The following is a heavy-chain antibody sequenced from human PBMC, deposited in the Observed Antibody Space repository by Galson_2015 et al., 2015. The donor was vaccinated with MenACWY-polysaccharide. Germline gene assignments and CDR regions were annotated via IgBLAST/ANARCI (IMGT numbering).Heavy chain of an antibody. D-gene: IGHD6-6*01. CDR2: MTNNGGSM. V-gene: IGHV3-23*01. J-gene: IGHJ5*02. Sequence: SLRLSCAAPGFTFKSFAMSWVRQAPGGGLEWVSSMTNNGGSMYYADSVKGRFTISRDNSKNTLYLQMNSLRAEDTAVYYCAKVRMAARPHWFDPWGQGTLVTVSS. CDR3: AKVRMAARPHWFDP. CDR1: GFTFKSFA.